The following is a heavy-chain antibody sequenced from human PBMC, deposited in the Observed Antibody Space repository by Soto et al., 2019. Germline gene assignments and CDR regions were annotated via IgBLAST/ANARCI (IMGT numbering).Heavy chain of an antibody. Sequence: SETLSLTCAVYGGSFSGYYWSWIRQPPGKGLEWIGEINHSGSTNYNPSLKSRVTISVDTSKNQFSLKLSSVTAADTAVYYCARGSGGYSYGSPRKIDYWGQGTLVTVSS. CDR1: GGSFSGYY. V-gene: IGHV4-34*01. CDR3: ARGSGGYSYGSPRKIDY. D-gene: IGHD5-18*01. CDR2: INHSGST. J-gene: IGHJ4*02.